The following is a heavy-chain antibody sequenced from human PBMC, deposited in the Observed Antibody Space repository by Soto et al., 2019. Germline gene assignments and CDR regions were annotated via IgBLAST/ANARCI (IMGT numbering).Heavy chain of an antibody. J-gene: IGHJ3*02. D-gene: IGHD3-3*01. Sequence: QVQLVESGGGVVQPGRSLRLSCAASGFTFSSYGMHWVRQAPGKGLEWVAVIWYDGSNKYYADSVKGRFTISRDNSVNTLYLQMNSLRAEDTAVYYCARDWWIGFGVVIYAFDIWGQGTMVTVSS. CDR1: GFTFSSYG. CDR3: ARDWWIGFGVVIYAFDI. V-gene: IGHV3-33*01. CDR2: IWYDGSNK.